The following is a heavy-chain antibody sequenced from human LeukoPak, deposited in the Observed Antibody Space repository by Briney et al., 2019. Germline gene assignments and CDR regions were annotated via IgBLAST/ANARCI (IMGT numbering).Heavy chain of an antibody. V-gene: IGHV3-20*04. CDR1: GFTFDDYG. J-gene: IGHJ4*02. Sequence: GGSLRLSCAASGFTFDDYGMSWVRQPPGKGLEWVSGINWNGGSTGYADSVKGRFIISRDNAKNSLYLQMNSLRAEDTALYYCARVEQWPEFSFDYWGQGTLVTVSS. CDR2: INWNGGST. D-gene: IGHD6-19*01. CDR3: ARVEQWPEFSFDY.